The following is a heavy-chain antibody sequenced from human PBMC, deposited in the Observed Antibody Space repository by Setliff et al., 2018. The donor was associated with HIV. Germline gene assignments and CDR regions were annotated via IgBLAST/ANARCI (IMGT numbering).Heavy chain of an antibody. D-gene: IGHD2-2*01. CDR3: VTSSSWSSRLNF. V-gene: IGHV4-34*01. Sequence: SETLSLTCAVYGGSFSGYYWNWIRQSPGKGLEWIGEITHSGSTNYNPSLKSRVTISVDTSKNQFSLKLTSVTAADTAVYYCVTSSSWSSRLNFWGPGMLVTVSS. CDR1: GGSFSGYY. J-gene: IGHJ4*02. CDR2: ITHSGST.